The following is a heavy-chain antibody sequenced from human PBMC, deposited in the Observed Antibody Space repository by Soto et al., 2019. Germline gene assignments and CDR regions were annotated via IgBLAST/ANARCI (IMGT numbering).Heavy chain of an antibody. CDR3: AKDLGYYDSSGYCPLD. CDR2: ISYDGSNK. V-gene: IGHV3-30*18. D-gene: IGHD3-22*01. CDR1: GFTFSSYG. Sequence: GGSLRLSCAASGFTFSSYGMHWVRQAPGKGLEWVAVISYDGSNKYYADSVKGRFTISRDNSKNTLYLQMNSLRAEDTAVYYCAKDLGYYDSSGYCPLDWGQGTLVTVSS. J-gene: IGHJ4*02.